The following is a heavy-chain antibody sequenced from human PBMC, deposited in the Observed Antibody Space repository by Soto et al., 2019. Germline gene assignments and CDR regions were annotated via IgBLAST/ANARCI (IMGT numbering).Heavy chain of an antibody. CDR1: GGTFGSYA. D-gene: IGHD2-2*01. V-gene: IGHV1-69*01. J-gene: IGHJ6*02. Sequence: QVQLVQSGAEVQKPGSSVKVSCKASGGTFGSYAISWVRQAPEQGLEWMGGIIPIPGTANYAQKFQGRVKIAADESTSTAYMELSSLRSEDTAVYYCPRSQGSSTSLEIYYYYYYGMDVWGQGTTVTVSS. CDR3: PRSQGSSTSLEIYYYYYYGMDV. CDR2: IIPIPGTA.